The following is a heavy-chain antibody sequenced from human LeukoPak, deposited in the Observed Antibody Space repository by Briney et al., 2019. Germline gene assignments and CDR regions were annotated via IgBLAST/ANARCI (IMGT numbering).Heavy chain of an antibody. CDR2: AFHSGLT. D-gene: IGHD5-12*01. CDR3: ARGGGYMVDY. V-gene: IGHV4-4*02. CDR1: GGSINSNNW. J-gene: IGHJ4*02. Sequence: TLSLTCAVSGGSINSNNWWTWVRPPPGMGLEWIGEAFHSGLTNYNPALKSRVTISLDRSKNEFSLKLSSVTAADTAVYYCARGGGYMVDYWGQGTLVTVSS.